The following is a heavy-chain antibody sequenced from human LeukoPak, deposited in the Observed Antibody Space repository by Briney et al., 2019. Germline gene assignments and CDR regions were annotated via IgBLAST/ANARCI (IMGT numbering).Heavy chain of an antibody. Sequence: PGRSLRLSRAASGFTFNSFGMHWVRQAPGKGLEWVAVISYDGSNKYFADSVKGRFTISRDNSKNTLYLQMNSLRAEDTAVYYCAKDYDSSGWAAFDIWGQGTMVTVSS. CDR2: ISYDGSNK. CDR3: AKDYDSSGWAAFDI. J-gene: IGHJ3*02. CDR1: GFTFNSFG. V-gene: IGHV3-30*18. D-gene: IGHD3-22*01.